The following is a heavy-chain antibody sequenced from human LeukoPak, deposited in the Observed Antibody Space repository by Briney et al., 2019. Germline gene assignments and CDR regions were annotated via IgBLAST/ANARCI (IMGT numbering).Heavy chain of an antibody. D-gene: IGHD2-2*01. Sequence: ASVTVSCKAFGGTFTSYAISWVRQAPGQGLEWMGGIIPFFGTAKYAKKFQGRVTITTDESTSTAYMELSSLRSEDTAVYYCARDRRVVPAATAYDAFDIWGQGTMVTVSS. CDR3: ARDRRVVPAATAYDAFDI. CDR1: GGTFTSYA. V-gene: IGHV1-69*05. CDR2: IIPFFGTA. J-gene: IGHJ3*02.